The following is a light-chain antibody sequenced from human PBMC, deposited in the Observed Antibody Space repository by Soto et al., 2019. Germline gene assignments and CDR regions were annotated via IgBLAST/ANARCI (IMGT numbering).Light chain of an antibody. V-gene: IGLV3-1*01. CDR2: QDS. CDR3: QAWDSSNLVV. J-gene: IGLJ2*01. Sequence: SYELTQPPSVSVSPGQTASITCSGVKLGDKYACWYQQKPGQSPVLVIYQDSKRPSGIPERFSGSNSGNTATLTISGTQAMDEADYYCQAWDSSNLVVFGGGTKRPS. CDR1: KLGDKY.